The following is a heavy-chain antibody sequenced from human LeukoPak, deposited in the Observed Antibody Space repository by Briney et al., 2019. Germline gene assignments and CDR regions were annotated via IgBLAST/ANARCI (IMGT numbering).Heavy chain of an antibody. J-gene: IGHJ5*02. CDR1: GGSFSGYY. V-gene: IGHV4-34*01. Sequence: PSETLSLTCAVYGGSFSGYYWSWIRQPPGKGLEWIGEINHSGSTNYNPSLKSRVTISVDTSKNQFSLKLSSVTAADTAVYYCARRRSIAARPSWFDPWGQGTLVTVSS. CDR2: INHSGST. D-gene: IGHD6-6*01. CDR3: ARRRSIAARPSWFDP.